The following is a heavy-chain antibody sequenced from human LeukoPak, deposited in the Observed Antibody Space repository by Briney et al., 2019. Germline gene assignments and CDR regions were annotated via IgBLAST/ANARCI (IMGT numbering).Heavy chain of an antibody. D-gene: IGHD6-13*01. Sequence: SETLSLTCAVYGGSFSGYYWGWIRQPPGKGLEWIGEINHSGSTNYNPSLKSRVTISVDTSKNQFSLKLSSVTAADTAVYYCARVKQHAFDIWGQGTMVTVSS. CDR3: ARVKQHAFDI. CDR2: INHSGST. J-gene: IGHJ3*02. V-gene: IGHV4-34*01. CDR1: GGSFSGYY.